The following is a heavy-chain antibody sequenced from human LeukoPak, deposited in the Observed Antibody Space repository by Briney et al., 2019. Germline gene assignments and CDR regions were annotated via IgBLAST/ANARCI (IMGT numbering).Heavy chain of an antibody. D-gene: IGHD1-1*01. CDR1: GFSFSTYW. CDR3: ARGGLEPVDY. J-gene: IGHJ4*02. Sequence: GGSLRLSCAASGFSFSTYWMHWVRQAPGKGLVWVSRINPDGSSASYADSVKGRFTISRDNAKNTLYLQMSSRRADDTAVYYCARGGLEPVDYWGQGTLVTASS. V-gene: IGHV3-74*01. CDR2: INPDGSSA.